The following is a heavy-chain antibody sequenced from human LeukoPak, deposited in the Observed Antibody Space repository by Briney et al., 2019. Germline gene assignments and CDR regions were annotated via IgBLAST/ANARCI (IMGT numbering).Heavy chain of an antibody. CDR3: ARLVTYAFDI. D-gene: IGHD3-16*02. CDR2: IYSGGTT. J-gene: IGHJ3*02. CDR1: GFTVSSSY. Sequence: QPGGSLRLSCAASGFTVSSSYMSWVRQAPGKGLERISVIYSGGTTYYADSVKGRFTISRDNSKNTLYLQMNSLRAEDTAVYYCARLVTYAFDIWGQGTMVTVSS. V-gene: IGHV3-53*01.